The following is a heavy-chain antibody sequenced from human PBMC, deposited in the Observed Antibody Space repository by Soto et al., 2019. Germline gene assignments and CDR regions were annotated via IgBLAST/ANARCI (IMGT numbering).Heavy chain of an antibody. V-gene: IGHV1-3*01. CDR3: ARERQDNSPYEYHY. Sequence: ASVKVSCKTSGYSFIDHNLHWVRQAPGQRLEWMGWIGAGGGETIYSEKFQGRVSMSRDTSASTIYMELSSLVPEDTAIYYCARERQDNSPYEYHYWGQGTLVTVSS. CDR2: IGAGGGET. D-gene: IGHD3-3*01. CDR1: GYSFIDHN. J-gene: IGHJ4*02.